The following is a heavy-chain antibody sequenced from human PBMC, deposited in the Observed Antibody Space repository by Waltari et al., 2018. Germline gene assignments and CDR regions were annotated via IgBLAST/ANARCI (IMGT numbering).Heavy chain of an antibody. CDR3: ARDGGYNFGGWFDP. J-gene: IGHJ5*02. D-gene: IGHD5-12*01. CDR1: GGTFSSYA. CDR2: IIPIFGSA. V-gene: IGHV1-69*01. Sequence: QVQLVQSGAEVKKPGSSVKVSCKASGGTFSSYAITWVRQAPGQGLGWMGGIIPIFGSANDAQKFQGRVTITADESTSTAYMELSSLRSEDTAVYYCARDGGYNFGGWFDPWGQGTLVIVSS.